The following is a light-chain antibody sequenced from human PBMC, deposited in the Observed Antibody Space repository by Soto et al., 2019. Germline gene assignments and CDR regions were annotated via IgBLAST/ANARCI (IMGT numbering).Light chain of an antibody. CDR1: QSVIRY. J-gene: IGKJ4*01. CDR3: QQYNNCPLT. CDR2: DAS. V-gene: IGKV3-15*01. Sequence: VVLTQSPSTLSLTPEERATLSCMASQSVIRYLAWYQQRPGQAPRLLIYDASYRATGIPARFSGSGSGTEFTLTISSLQSEDFTVYYCQQYNNCPLTFGGGTKVAIK.